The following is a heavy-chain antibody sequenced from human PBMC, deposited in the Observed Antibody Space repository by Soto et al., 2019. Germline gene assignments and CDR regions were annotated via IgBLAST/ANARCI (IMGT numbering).Heavy chain of an antibody. Sequence: GSLRLSCAAPGFNFNSYNMNWVPQAPGKGLEWVASIRGVDNYKYYSDAVKGRFAISRDNAKNSLFLQLNGLRAEDTAVYYCARDRVRGALPQYGMDVWGQGTTVTVSS. CDR2: IRGVDNYK. J-gene: IGHJ6*02. CDR3: ARDRVRGALPQYGMDV. D-gene: IGHD3-10*01. CDR1: GFNFNSYN. V-gene: IGHV3-21*01.